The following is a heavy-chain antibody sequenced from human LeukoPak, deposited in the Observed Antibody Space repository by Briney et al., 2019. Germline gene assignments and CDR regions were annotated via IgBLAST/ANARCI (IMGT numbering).Heavy chain of an antibody. CDR3: ARLDRNGMDV. D-gene: IGHD1-14*01. CDR1: GGSFSGYY. CDR2: INHSGST. Sequence: SETLSLTCAVYGGSFSGYYWSWIRQPPGKGLEWIGEINHSGSTNYNPSLKSRVTISVDTSKNQFSLKLSSVTAADTAVYYCARLDRNGMDVWGQGTTVTVSS. J-gene: IGHJ6*02. V-gene: IGHV4-34*01.